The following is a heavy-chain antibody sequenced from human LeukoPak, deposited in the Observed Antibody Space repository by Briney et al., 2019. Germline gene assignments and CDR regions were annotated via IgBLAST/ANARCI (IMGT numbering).Heavy chain of an antibody. CDR3: AVAYSSSWPPGWFDP. Sequence: SETLSLTCTVSGGSISSYYWSWIRQPPGKGLEWIGYIYYSGSTNYNPPLKSRVTISVDTSKNQFSLKLSSVTAADTAVYYCAVAYSSSWPPGWFDPWGQGTLVTVSS. V-gene: IGHV4-59*08. CDR1: GGSISSYY. CDR2: IYYSGST. D-gene: IGHD6-13*01. J-gene: IGHJ5*02.